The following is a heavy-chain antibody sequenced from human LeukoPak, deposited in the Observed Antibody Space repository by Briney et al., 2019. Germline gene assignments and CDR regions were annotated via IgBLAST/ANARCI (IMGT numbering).Heavy chain of an antibody. J-gene: IGHJ4*02. V-gene: IGHV4-4*02. CDR3: ATLVSTRYYFDY. D-gene: IGHD5/OR15-5a*01. CDR1: GGSISSSNW. CDR2: IYHSGST. Sequence: SETLSLTCAVSGGSISSSNWWSWVRQPPGKGLEWIGEIYHSGSTNYNPSLKSRVTISIDTSKNQFSLRLTSVTAADTAVYFCATLVSTRYYFDYWGQGTLVTVSS.